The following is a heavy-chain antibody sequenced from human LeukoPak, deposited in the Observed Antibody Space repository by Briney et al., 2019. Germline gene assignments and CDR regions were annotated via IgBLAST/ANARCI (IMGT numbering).Heavy chain of an antibody. V-gene: IGHV3-21*01. CDR3: ARSGADGSGSYLVPYYFDY. CDR1: GFTFSSYS. D-gene: IGHD3-10*01. CDR2: TSSSSSYI. J-gene: IGHJ4*02. Sequence: PGGSLRLSCAASGFTFSSYSMNWVRQAPGKGLEWVSSTSSSSSYIYYADSVKGRFTISRDNAKNSLYLQMNSLRAEDTAVYYCARSGADGSGSYLVPYYFDYWGQGTLVTVSS.